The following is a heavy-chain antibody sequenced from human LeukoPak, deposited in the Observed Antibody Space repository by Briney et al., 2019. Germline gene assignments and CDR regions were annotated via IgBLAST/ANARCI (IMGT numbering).Heavy chain of an antibody. Sequence: GSLRLSCAASGFTFSSYAMSWVRQAPGKGLEWVSAISGSGGSTYYADSVKGRFTISRDNSKNTPYLQMNSLRAEDTAVYYCAKGATTDHYYYYYMDVWGKGTTVTVSS. V-gene: IGHV3-23*01. D-gene: IGHD4-11*01. CDR2: ISGSGGST. J-gene: IGHJ6*03. CDR1: GFTFSSYA. CDR3: AKGATTDHYYYYYMDV.